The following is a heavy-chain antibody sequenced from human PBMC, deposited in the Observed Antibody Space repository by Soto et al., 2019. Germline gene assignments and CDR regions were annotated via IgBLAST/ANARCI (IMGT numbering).Heavy chain of an antibody. J-gene: IGHJ6*02. D-gene: IGHD2-8*01. V-gene: IGHV1-3*01. CDR3: ARKIFCNTWCDNAMDV. CDR2: INAGSGNT. CDR1: GFVFTHYG. Sequence: QVLLAQSGAEVRKPGASVKVSCKASGFVFTHYGVHWVRLAPGQRLEWMGWINAGSGNTKYSESFQGRVSITRDTSATTVHMELGSLTSEDTAVYYCARKIFCNTWCDNAMDVWGQGTTVTVSS.